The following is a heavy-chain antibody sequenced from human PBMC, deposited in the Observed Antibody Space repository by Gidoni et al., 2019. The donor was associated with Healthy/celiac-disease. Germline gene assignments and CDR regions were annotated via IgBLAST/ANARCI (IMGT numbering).Heavy chain of an antibody. CDR2: IYWNDDK. Sequence: QITLKESGPTLVKPTQTLTLTCTFSGFSLSTSGVGVGWIRQPPGKALEWLALIYWNDDKRYSPSLKSRLTITKDTSKNQVVLTMTNMDPVDTATYYCAREIAVAGEDAFDIWGQGTMVTVSS. V-gene: IGHV2-5*01. J-gene: IGHJ3*02. CDR3: AREIAVAGEDAFDI. D-gene: IGHD6-19*01. CDR1: GFSLSTSGVG.